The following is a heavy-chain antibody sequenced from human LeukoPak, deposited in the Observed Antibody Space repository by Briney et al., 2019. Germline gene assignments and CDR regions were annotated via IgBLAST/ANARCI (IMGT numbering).Heavy chain of an antibody. CDR2: IKQDGSEK. J-gene: IGHJ4*02. Sequence: GGSLRLSCAASGFTFSNYWMSWVRQAPGKGLEWVANIKQDGSEKYYVDSVKGRFTISRDNAKNSLYLQMNSLRAEDTAVYYCAREYYDILTGYYHSYFDYWGQGTLVTVSS. CDR1: GFTFSNYW. V-gene: IGHV3-7*01. CDR3: AREYYDILTGYYHSYFDY. D-gene: IGHD3-9*01.